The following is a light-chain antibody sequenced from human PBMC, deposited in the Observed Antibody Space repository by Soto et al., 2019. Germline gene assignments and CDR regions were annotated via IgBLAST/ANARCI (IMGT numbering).Light chain of an antibody. CDR2: GAS. Sequence: AIQMTQSPSSLSASVGDRVTITCRASQGIRNDLGWYQQKSGKAPKLLIYGASSLQSGVPSRFSGSGSGTDFTLTISSLQPEDFATYYCLHDYSYPYTFGQGTNVEIK. V-gene: IGKV1-6*01. J-gene: IGKJ2*01. CDR1: QGIRND. CDR3: LHDYSYPYT.